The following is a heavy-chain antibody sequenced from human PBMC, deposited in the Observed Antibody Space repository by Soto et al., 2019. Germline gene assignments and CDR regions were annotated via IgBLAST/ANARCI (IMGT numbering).Heavy chain of an antibody. D-gene: IGHD4-17*01. V-gene: IGHV1-69*02. Sequence: QVQLVQSGAEVKKPGSSVKVSCKASGGTFSSYTISWVRQAPGQGLEWMGRIIPILGIANYAQKFQGRVTITADKSTITAYMELSSLRSEDTAVYYCARVSLGDYYYYGMDVWGQGTTVTVSS. CDR1: GGTFSSYT. J-gene: IGHJ6*02. CDR3: ARVSLGDYYYYGMDV. CDR2: IIPILGIA.